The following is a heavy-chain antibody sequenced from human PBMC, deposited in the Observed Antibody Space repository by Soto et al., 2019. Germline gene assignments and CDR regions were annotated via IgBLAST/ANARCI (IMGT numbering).Heavy chain of an antibody. J-gene: IGHJ4*02. CDR2: IYYTGYT. D-gene: IGHD2-8*02. Sequence: PSETLSLTCTVSGGSISSYYWSWIRQPPGKGLEWIGYIYYTGYTNYNPSLKSRVTISVDTSKNQFSLNVSSVTAADTAVYYCARDKITGLFDYWGQGTLVTVSS. CDR1: GGSISSYY. CDR3: ARDKITGLFDY. V-gene: IGHV4-59*01.